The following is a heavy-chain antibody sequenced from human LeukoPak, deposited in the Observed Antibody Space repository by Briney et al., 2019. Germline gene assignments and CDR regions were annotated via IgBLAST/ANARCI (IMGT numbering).Heavy chain of an antibody. V-gene: IGHV4-39*01. CDR2: IYYSGST. CDR1: GGSISSSSYY. J-gene: IGHJ4*02. Sequence: PSETLSLTCTVSGGSISSSSYYWGWIRQPPGKGLEWIGSIYYSGSTYYNPSLKSRVTISVDTSKNQFSLKLSSVTAADTAVYYCARHRGQLPFLYWGQGTLVTVSS. CDR3: ARHRGQLPFLY. D-gene: IGHD6-13*01.